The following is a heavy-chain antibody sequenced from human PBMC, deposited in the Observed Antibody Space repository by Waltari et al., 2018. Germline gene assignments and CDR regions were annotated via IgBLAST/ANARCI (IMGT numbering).Heavy chain of an antibody. CDR3: ARDAYYSDSSGYHFDY. CDR1: GFPFSTNS. J-gene: IGHJ4*02. D-gene: IGHD3-22*01. CDR2: ISGSSSTI. V-gene: IGHV3-48*04. Sequence: EVQLVESGRGLVQPGQSLRLSCAASGFPFSTNSINWVRQAPGKGLEWVSYISGSSSTIYYAGSVKGRFTISRDNAKNSLFLQMNSLRAEDTAVYYCARDAYYSDSSGYHFDYWGQGTLVTVSS.